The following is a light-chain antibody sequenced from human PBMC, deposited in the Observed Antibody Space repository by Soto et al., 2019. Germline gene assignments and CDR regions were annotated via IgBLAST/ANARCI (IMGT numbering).Light chain of an antibody. V-gene: IGLV2-23*01. CDR3: CLYAYDNGVL. Sequence: QSALTQPASVSGSPGQSITISCTGPSGDVLSYDAVSWYQHHPGKAPKLLIYEGTKRPSGVSDRFSGPKSGHMASLTISGLQAEDEADYYCCLYAYDNGVLFGGGTKLTVL. CDR1: SGDVLSYDA. CDR2: EGT. J-gene: IGLJ2*01.